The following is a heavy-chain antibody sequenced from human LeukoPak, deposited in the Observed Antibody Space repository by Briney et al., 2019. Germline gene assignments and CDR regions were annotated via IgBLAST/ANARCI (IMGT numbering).Heavy chain of an antibody. Sequence: ASVKVSCKASGYSFTSFGITWVRQAPGQGLEWVGWISGYNGNTNYAQKLQGRVTITADESTSTAYMELSSLRSEDTAVYYCARDSKGPYSSSWYRGELVGYFDYWGQGTLVTVSS. CDR2: ISGYNGNT. V-gene: IGHV1-18*01. CDR3: ARDSKGPYSSSWYRGELVGYFDY. CDR1: GYSFTSFG. D-gene: IGHD6-13*01. J-gene: IGHJ4*02.